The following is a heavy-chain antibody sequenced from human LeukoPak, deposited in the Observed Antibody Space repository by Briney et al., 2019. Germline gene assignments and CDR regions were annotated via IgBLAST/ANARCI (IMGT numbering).Heavy chain of an antibody. V-gene: IGHV3-23*01. CDR1: GFTFSSYA. Sequence: GGPLRLSCAASGFTFSSYAMSWVRQAPGKGLEWVADISDSGGLTHYADSVKGRFTISRDNSNNTLYLQVNSLRAEETAVYYCAKGKVQQWGVPEYWGQGTLLTVSS. CDR3: AKGKVQQWGVPEY. D-gene: IGHD1-26*01. CDR2: ISDSGGLT. J-gene: IGHJ4*02.